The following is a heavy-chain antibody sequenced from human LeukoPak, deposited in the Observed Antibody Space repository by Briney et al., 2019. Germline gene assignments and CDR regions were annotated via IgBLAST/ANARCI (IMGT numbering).Heavy chain of an antibody. J-gene: IGHJ4*02. CDR2: MYSGGGT. D-gene: IGHD4-17*01. CDR3: ARDPSPFYGDYGY. V-gene: IGHV3-66*01. Sequence: GGSLRLSCTASGVTVSSSYMSWVRQAPGKGLEWVSIMYSGGGTDYADSVEGRFTISRENSKNTLYLQMNSLRAEDTAVYYCARDPSPFYGDYGYWGQGTLVTVSS. CDR1: GVTVSSSY.